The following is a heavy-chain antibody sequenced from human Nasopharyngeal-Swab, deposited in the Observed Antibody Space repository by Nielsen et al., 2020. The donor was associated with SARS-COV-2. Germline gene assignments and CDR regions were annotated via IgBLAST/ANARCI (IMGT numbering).Heavy chain of an antibody. CDR1: GGSFSGYY. V-gene: IGHV4-34*01. D-gene: IGHD2/OR15-2a*01. J-gene: IGHJ4*02. CDR2: INHSGST. Sequence: SETLSLTCAVYGGSFSGYYWSWIRQPPGKGLEWIGEINHSGSTYYDPSLKSRVTISVDTSKNQFSLKLSSVTAADTAVYYCARVENDYGDYWGQGTLVTVSS. CDR3: ARVENDYGDY.